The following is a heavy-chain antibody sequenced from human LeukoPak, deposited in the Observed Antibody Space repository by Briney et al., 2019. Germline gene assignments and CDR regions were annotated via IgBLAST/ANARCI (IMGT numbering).Heavy chain of an antibody. CDR3: AKQLRYCSDGSCYFPY. V-gene: IGHV3-23*01. CDR1: GFTFSSSA. CDR2: ISNNGGYT. D-gene: IGHD2-15*01. J-gene: IGHJ4*02. Sequence: GGSLRLSCAASGFTFSSSAMSWVRQAPGKGLEWVSAISNNGGYTYYADSVQGRFTISRDNSKSTLCLQMNSLRAEDTAVYYCAKQLRYCSDGSCYFPYWGQGTLVTVSS.